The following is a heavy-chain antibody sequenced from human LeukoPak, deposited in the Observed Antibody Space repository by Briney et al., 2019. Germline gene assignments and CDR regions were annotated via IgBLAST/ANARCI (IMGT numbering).Heavy chain of an antibody. CDR3: AREARRDGYNYNYYGMDV. V-gene: IGHV3-11*04. Sequence: GGSLRLSCAASGFTFSDYYMSWIRQAPGKGLEWISYIGSSGNTMSYADSVRGRFTISRDNAKNSLYLQMNSLRAEDTAVYYCAREARRDGYNYNYYGMDVWGQGTTVTVSS. J-gene: IGHJ6*02. CDR2: IGSSGNTM. D-gene: IGHD5-24*01. CDR1: GFTFSDYY.